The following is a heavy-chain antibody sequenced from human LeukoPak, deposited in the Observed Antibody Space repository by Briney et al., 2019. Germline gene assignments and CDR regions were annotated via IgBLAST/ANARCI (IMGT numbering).Heavy chain of an antibody. J-gene: IGHJ5*02. Sequence: PGGSLRLSCEGSGFTVSNYWMGWVRQAPGKVLRWVANIKTDGSEKYYVDSVKGRFTISRDNAKNSLYLQMNSLRAEDTAVYYCARDQGSYLHADGPISWGQGTLVTVSS. CDR1: GFTVSNYW. V-gene: IGHV3-7*01. CDR3: ARDQGSYLHADGPIS. D-gene: IGHD3-10*01. CDR2: IKTDGSEK.